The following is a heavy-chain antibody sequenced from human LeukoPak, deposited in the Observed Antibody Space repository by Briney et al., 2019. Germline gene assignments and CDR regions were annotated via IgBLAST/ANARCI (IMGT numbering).Heavy chain of an antibody. V-gene: IGHV3-30*03. Sequence: PGGSLRLSCAASGFTFSSYAMSWVRQAPGKGLEWVAVISYDGSNKYYADSVKGRFTISRDNSKNMLYLQMNSLRAEDTAVYYCARFSVLLWFGEFRVDYWGQGTLVTVSS. D-gene: IGHD3-10*01. J-gene: IGHJ4*02. CDR1: GFTFSSYA. CDR2: ISYDGSNK. CDR3: ARFSVLLWFGEFRVDY.